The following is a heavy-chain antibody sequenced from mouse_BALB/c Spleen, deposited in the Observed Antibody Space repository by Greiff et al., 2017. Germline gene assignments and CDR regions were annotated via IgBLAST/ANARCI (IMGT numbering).Heavy chain of an antibody. CDR3: AVYYFDY. CDR2: ISSGGSYT. Sequence: DVKLVESGGGLVKPGGSLKLSCAASGFTFSSYGMSWVRQTPDKRLEWVATISSGGSYTYYPDSVKGRFTISRDNAKNTLYLQMSSLKSEDTAMYYCAVYYFDYWGQGTTLTVSS. CDR1: GFTFSSYG. V-gene: IGHV5-6*03. J-gene: IGHJ2*01.